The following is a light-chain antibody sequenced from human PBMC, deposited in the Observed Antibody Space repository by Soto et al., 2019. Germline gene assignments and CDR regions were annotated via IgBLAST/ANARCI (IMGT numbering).Light chain of an antibody. V-gene: IGLV2-14*01. Sequence: QSALTQPASVSGSPGQSITISCTGTSSDVGGYNYVSWYQQHPGKAPKLMIYDVSNRPSGVSNRFSGSKSGNTACLTISGLQAEDEADYFCSSYTSSSAPSAVFGGGTQLTVL. J-gene: IGLJ7*01. CDR2: DVS. CDR3: SSYTSSSAPSAV. CDR1: SSDVGGYNY.